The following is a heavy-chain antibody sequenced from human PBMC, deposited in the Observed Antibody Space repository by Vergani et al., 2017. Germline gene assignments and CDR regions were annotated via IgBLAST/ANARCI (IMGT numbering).Heavy chain of an antibody. CDR3: ARDSAVGGTFDS. D-gene: IGHD1-26*01. CDR1: GGSINPSSSF. CDR2: IYYSGRT. J-gene: IGHJ4*02. V-gene: IGHV4-39*07. Sequence: QLQLQESGPGLVKPSETLSLICTVSGGSINPSSSFWGWIRQSPGKGLEWIGRIYYSGRTDYHPSLESRVTISVDTSKNTFSLKLNSVTAAGPAIYYCARDSAVGGTFDSWGQGTLVSVSS.